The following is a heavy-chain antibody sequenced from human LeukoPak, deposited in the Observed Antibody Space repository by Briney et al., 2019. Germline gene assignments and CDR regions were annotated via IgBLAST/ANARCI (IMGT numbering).Heavy chain of an antibody. CDR2: ISSSGSTI. V-gene: IGHV3-48*03. CDR1: GFTFSSYE. CDR3: AKDNDLRGIAVAGLDY. J-gene: IGHJ4*02. Sequence: PGGSLRLSCAASGFTFSSYEMNWVRQAPGKGLEWVSYISSSGSTIYYADSVKGRFTISRDNAKNSLYLQMNSLRTEDTALYYCAKDNDLRGIAVAGLDYWGQGTLVTVSS. D-gene: IGHD6-19*01.